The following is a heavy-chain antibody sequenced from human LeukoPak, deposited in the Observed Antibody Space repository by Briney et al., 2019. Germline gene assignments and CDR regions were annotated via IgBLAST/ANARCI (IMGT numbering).Heavy chain of an antibody. V-gene: IGHV3-21*01. CDR1: GFTFNGDK. CDR3: TRDRALNIRAYDI. J-gene: IGHJ3*02. D-gene: IGHD3-10*01. Sequence: GSLRLSCAAPGFTFNGDKLKWVRPASGKGLELVSFISNSGSFIKYADSVKGRFTISRDNAKNSLYLQMNSLRAEDTAMYYCTRDRALNIRAYDIWGQGTLVTVSS. CDR2: ISNSGSFI.